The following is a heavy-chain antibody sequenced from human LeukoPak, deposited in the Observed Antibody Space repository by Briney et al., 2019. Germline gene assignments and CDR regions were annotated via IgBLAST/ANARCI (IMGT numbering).Heavy chain of an antibody. D-gene: IGHD3-9*01. J-gene: IGHJ4*02. CDR1: GGSISSSSYY. V-gene: IGHV4-39*07. Sequence: KPSETLSLTCTVSGGSISSSSYYWGWIRQPPGKGLEWIGSIYYSGSTYYNPSLKSRVTISVDTSKNQFSLKLSSVTAADTAVYYCARDMYYDILTGYSHYFDYWGQGTLVTVSS. CDR3: ARDMYYDILTGYSHYFDY. CDR2: IYYSGST.